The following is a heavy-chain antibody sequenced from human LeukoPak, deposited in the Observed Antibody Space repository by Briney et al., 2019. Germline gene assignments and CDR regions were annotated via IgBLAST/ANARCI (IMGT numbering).Heavy chain of an antibody. D-gene: IGHD3-22*01. Sequence: GGSLRLSCAASGFTFSSYEMNWDRQAPGKGLEWVSYISSSGSTIYYADSVKGRFTISRDNAKNSLYLQMNSLRAEDTAVYYCARGTYYYDSSGYSHFAFDIWGQGTMVTVSS. V-gene: IGHV3-48*03. CDR2: ISSSGSTI. J-gene: IGHJ3*02. CDR3: ARGTYYYDSSGYSHFAFDI. CDR1: GFTFSSYE.